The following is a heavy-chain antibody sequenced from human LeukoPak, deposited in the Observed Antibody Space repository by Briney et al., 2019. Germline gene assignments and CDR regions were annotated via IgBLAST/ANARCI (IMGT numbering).Heavy chain of an antibody. CDR2: INNVGSST. V-gene: IGHV3-74*01. Sequence: GGSLRLSCAASGFTFSSYWMHWVRQAPGKGLVWVSRINNVGSSTTYADSVKGRFTISRDNAKNTLYLQMNSLSAEDTAVYYCAKSKTDADYDSSGYEYYFDYWGQGTLVTVSS. D-gene: IGHD3-22*01. CDR1: GFTFSSYW. CDR3: AKSKTDADYDSSGYEYYFDY. J-gene: IGHJ4*02.